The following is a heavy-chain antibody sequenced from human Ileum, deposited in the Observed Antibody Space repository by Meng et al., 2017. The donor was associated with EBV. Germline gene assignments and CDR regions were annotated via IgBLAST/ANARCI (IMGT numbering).Heavy chain of an antibody. D-gene: IGHD3-10*01. CDR2: VDIDGTTS. CDR1: GFTFTDYW. Sequence: LGDYGGGLVQRGGSLRLSCAASGFTFTDYWMHWVRHAPGKGLVWVSRVDIDGTTSVYADSVRGRFTISRDNTKNMIYLQINSLRADDTAVYYCTRGASGKFDRWGQGTLVTVSS. J-gene: IGHJ5*02. V-gene: IGHV3-74*01. CDR3: TRGASGKFDR.